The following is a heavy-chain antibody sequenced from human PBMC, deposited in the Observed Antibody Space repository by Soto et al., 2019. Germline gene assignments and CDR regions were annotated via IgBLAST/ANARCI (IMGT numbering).Heavy chain of an antibody. Sequence: QVQLVQSGAEVKKPGASVKVSCKASGYTFTGYYMHWVRQAPGQGLEWMGWINPNSGGTNYAQKFQGRVTMTMDTSISTAYMELSRLRSDDTAVDYCAREPFIAVTQPDAFDIWGQGTMVTVSS. V-gene: IGHV1-2*02. CDR2: INPNSGGT. D-gene: IGHD6-19*01. J-gene: IGHJ3*02. CDR1: GYTFTGYY. CDR3: AREPFIAVTQPDAFDI.